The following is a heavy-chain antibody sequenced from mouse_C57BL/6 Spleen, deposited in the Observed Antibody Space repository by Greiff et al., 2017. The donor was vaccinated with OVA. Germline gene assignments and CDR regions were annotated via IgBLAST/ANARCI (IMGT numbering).Heavy chain of an antibody. V-gene: IGHV1-76*01. D-gene: IGHD1-1*01. CDR3: AKERNYYYGIAMDY. CDR2: IYPGSGNT. CDR1: GYTFTDYY. Sequence: QVQLQQSGAELVRPGASVKLSCKASGYTFTDYYINWVKQRPGQGLEWIARIYPGSGNTYYNEKFKGKATLTAEKSSSTAYMQLSSLTSEDSAVYFCAKERNYYYGIAMDYWGQGTSVTVSS. J-gene: IGHJ4*01.